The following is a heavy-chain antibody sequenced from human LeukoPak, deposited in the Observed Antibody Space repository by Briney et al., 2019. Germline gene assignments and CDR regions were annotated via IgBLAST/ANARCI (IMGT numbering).Heavy chain of an antibody. CDR1: GYTFTKYG. D-gene: IGHD6-19*01. CDR3: ARELAVAGPNYGMDV. Sequence: AASVKVSCKASGYTFTKYGITWVRQAPGQGLEWMGWINTNTGNPTYAQGFTGRFVFSLDTSVSTAYLQISSLKAEDTAVYYCARELAVAGPNYGMDVWGQGTTVTVSS. J-gene: IGHJ6*02. V-gene: IGHV7-4-1*02. CDR2: INTNTGNP.